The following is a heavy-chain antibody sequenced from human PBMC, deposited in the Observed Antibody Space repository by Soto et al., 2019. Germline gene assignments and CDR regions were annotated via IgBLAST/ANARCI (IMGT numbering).Heavy chain of an antibody. V-gene: IGHV3-7*01. CDR2: ISGGASDK. CDR1: GFMFSAYW. CDR3: VREDWHRFDS. Sequence: EVQLVESGGRLVQPGGSLRLSSAAPGFMFSAYWMSWVRQDPGKGLEWVATISGGASDKFYVDSVKGRFTISRDDSKNTLYLQMNSLRDEDTAVYYCVREDWHRFDSWGQGTLVTVSS. J-gene: IGHJ4*02. D-gene: IGHD2-21*01.